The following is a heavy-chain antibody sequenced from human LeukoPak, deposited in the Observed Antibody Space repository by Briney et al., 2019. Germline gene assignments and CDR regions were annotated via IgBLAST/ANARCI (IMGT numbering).Heavy chain of an antibody. D-gene: IGHD6-19*01. CDR2: IYYSGST. Sequence: SETLSLTCTVSGGSISSYYWSWIRQPPGKGLEWIGYIYYSGSTNYNPSLKSRVTISVDTSKNQFSLKLTSVTAADTAVYYCAGKAVAGPYFDYWGQGTLVTVSS. CDR1: GGSISSYY. V-gene: IGHV4-59*12. J-gene: IGHJ4*02. CDR3: AGKAVAGPYFDY.